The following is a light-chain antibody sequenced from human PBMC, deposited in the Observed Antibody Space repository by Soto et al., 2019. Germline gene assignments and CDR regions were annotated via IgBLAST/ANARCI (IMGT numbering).Light chain of an antibody. CDR1: NSNIGNNF. J-gene: IGLJ1*01. CDR2: ENN. CDR3: GTWDTSLDVPV. Sequence: QSVLTQPPSVSATPGQKVTVSCSGSNSNIGNNFVSWYQQLPGTAPKLLIYENNRRPSGIPDRFSASKSGTSATLVITGLQTGDEADFYCGTWDTSLDVPVFGTGTKVTVL. V-gene: IGLV1-51*02.